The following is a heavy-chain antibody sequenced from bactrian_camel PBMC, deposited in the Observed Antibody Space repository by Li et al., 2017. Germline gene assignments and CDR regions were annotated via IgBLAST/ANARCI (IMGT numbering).Heavy chain of an antibody. CDR2: KYFGGGSA. CDR1: GATYKFNC. CDR3: AAARTLTDWARRPAY. V-gene: IGHV3S1*01. J-gene: IGHJ4*01. D-gene: IGHD5*01. Sequence: HVQLVESGGGSVQAGGSLRLSCAAAGATYKFNCMGVVRQAPGKEREGVAAKYFGGGSAVYADSAKGRFTVSHDAAKNTMYLEMNALKPGDSGMYYCAAARTLTDWARRPAYWGQGTQVTVS.